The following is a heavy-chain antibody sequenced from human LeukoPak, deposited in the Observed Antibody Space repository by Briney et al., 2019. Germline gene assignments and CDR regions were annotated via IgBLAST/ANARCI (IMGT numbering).Heavy chain of an antibody. CDR2: ISSNGGST. CDR1: GFTFSSYA. CDR3: ARDGPGIVATTYYFGY. D-gene: IGHD5-12*01. Sequence: PGGSLRLSCAASGFTFSSYAMHWVRQAPGKGLEYVSAISSNGGSTYYANSVKGRFTISRDNSKNTLYLQMGSLRAEDMAVYYCARDGPGIVATTYYFGYWGQGTLVTVSS. J-gene: IGHJ4*02. V-gene: IGHV3-64*01.